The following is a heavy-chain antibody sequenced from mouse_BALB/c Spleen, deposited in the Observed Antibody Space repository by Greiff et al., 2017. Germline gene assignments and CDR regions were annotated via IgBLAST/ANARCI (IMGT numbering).Heavy chain of an antibody. CDR1: GDSITSGY. V-gene: IGHV3-8*02. D-gene: IGHD1-1*01. Sequence: EVKLVESGPSLVKPSQTLSLTCSVTGDSITSGYWNWIRKFPGNKLEYMGYISYSGSTYYNPSLKSRISITRDTSKNQYYLQLNSVTTEDTATYYCARYYCGSSWYFDVWGAGTTVTVSS. CDR3: ARYYCGSSWYFDV. J-gene: IGHJ1*01. CDR2: ISYSGST.